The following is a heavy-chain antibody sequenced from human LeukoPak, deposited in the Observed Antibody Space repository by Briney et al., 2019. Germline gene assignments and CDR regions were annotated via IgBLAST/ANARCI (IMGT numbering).Heavy chain of an antibody. Sequence: GASVNDSFKSSGGIFSSYTINWVRQAPGQGRDWMGRINPMLGIAHYAQKFQGRVTITADKSTSTAYMELSSLRSEDTAVYYCARDQYCTNGVCQWYFDLWGRGTLVTVSS. V-gene: IGHV1-69*04. CDR1: GGIFSSYT. CDR3: ARDQYCTNGVCQWYFDL. CDR2: INPMLGIA. D-gene: IGHD2-8*01. J-gene: IGHJ2*01.